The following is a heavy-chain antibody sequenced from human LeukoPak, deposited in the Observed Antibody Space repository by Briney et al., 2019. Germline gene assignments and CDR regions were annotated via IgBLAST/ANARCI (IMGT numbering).Heavy chain of an antibody. V-gene: IGHV1-18*01. D-gene: IGHD6-19*01. J-gene: IGHJ4*02. Sequence: ASVKVSCKASGYTFTSYGISWVRQAPGQGLEWMGWISAYNGNTDYAQKLQGRVTMTTDTSTSTAYMELRSLRSDDTAVYYCARDRWVWSIDSSGWYGHFDYWGQGTLVTVSS. CDR1: GYTFTSYG. CDR2: ISAYNGNT. CDR3: ARDRWVWSIDSSGWYGHFDY.